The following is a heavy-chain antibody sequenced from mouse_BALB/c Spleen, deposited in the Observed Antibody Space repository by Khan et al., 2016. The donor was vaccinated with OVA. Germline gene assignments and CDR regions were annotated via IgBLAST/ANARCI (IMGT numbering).Heavy chain of an antibody. CDR2: INTYTGEP. V-gene: IGHV9-1*02. J-gene: IGHJ1*01. Sequence: QIQLVQSGPELKKPGETVKISCKASGYTFTNYGMNWVKQAPGKGLKWMGWINTYTGEPTYTADFKGRFAFSLETSASTAYLQINTLKNEDMATXFSAREASYRYFDVWGAGTTVTVSS. CDR1: GYTFTNYG. CDR3: AREASYRYFDV.